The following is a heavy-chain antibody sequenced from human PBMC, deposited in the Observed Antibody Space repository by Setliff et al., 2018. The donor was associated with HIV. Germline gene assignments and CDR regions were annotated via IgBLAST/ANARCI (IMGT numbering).Heavy chain of an antibody. CDR2: SYPGDSDT. J-gene: IGHJ4*02. D-gene: IGHD2-8*01. V-gene: IGHV5-51*01. Sequence: PGESLKISCKGSGYSFTNSWIGWVRQMPGKGLEWMGISYPGDSDTSYSPSFQGQVSISVDKSVSTAYLQWSSPRASDTAMYYCARHAYGCSNGICYMSDYWGQGTLVTVSS. CDR3: ARHAYGCSNGICYMSDY. CDR1: GYSFTNSW.